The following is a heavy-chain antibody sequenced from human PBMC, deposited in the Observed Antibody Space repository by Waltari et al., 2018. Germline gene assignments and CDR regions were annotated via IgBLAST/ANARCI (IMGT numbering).Heavy chain of an antibody. CDR1: GGTFSSYA. Sequence: QVQLVQSGAEVKKPGSSVKVSCKASGGTFSSYAISWVRQAPGQGLEWMGGIIPIFGTANYAQKFQGRVTITADKSTSTAYMELSSLRSEDTAVYYCARAEKAGAAAGTPGMDVWGKGTTVTVSS. J-gene: IGHJ6*03. CDR3: ARAEKAGAAAGTPGMDV. D-gene: IGHD6-13*01. V-gene: IGHV1-69*14. CDR2: IIPIFGTA.